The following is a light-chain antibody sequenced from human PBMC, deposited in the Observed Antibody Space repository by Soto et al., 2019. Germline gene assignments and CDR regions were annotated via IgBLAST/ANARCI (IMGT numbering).Light chain of an antibody. CDR2: AAS. J-gene: IGKJ1*01. V-gene: IGKV1-39*01. CDR3: QQYSTIPRT. Sequence: DIQMTQSPSSLSASVGDRVTISCRSSQHISTYLNWYQHKPGKAPKLLVLAASTLHSGVPSRFSGSGSVTDFRLTISSLQPEDFATYYCQQYSTIPRTFGQVTNV. CDR1: QHISTY.